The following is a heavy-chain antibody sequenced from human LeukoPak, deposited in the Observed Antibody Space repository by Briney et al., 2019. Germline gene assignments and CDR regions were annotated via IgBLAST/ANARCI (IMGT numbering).Heavy chain of an antibody. Sequence: PSETLSLTCTVSGGSINNYYWTWIRQPAGKGLEWIGRIYTSGSTNYNPSLKSRVTISVDTSKNQFSLKLSSVTAADTAVYYCARYSSSWSMERGAFDIWGQGTMVTVSS. J-gene: IGHJ3*02. CDR3: ARYSSSWSMERGAFDI. V-gene: IGHV4-4*07. CDR1: GGSINNYY. D-gene: IGHD6-13*01. CDR2: IYTSGST.